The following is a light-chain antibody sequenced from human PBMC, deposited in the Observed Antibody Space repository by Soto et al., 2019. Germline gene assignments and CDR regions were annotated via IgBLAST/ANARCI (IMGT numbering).Light chain of an antibody. V-gene: IGLV2-14*01. CDR1: RSDVGAYNY. CDR3: SSYTTSRTLL. J-gene: IGLJ2*01. CDR2: QVI. Sequence: QSALTQPASVSGSPGQSITILCTGSRSDVGAYNYVSWYQQHPGKAPKLMIYQVINRPSGVSNRFSGSKSGNTVSLTISGLQAEDEADYYCSSYTTSRTLLFGGGTKLTVL.